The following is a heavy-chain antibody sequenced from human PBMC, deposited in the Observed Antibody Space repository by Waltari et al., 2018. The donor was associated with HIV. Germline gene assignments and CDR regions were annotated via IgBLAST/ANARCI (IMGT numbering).Heavy chain of an antibody. CDR2: IRSESDTYAT. CDR1: GFTFGGST. CDR3: TRVFESLNWYFDV. V-gene: IGHV3-73*01. Sequence: QLVQPGGILVRPGGSMNVSCVASGFTFGGSTLHWVRQVSGKGLEWIGQIRSESDTYATSYVASLRGRFTMYRDDVKSTATLQITSLKSEDTAIYYCTRVFESLNWYFDVWGRGTLITV. J-gene: IGHJ2*01.